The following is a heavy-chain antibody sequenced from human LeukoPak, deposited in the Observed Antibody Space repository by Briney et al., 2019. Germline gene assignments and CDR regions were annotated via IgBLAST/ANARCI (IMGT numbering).Heavy chain of an antibody. V-gene: IGHV1-18*01. Sequence: VASVKVSCKASGYTFTSYGISWVRQAPGQGLEWMGWISAYNGNTNYAQELQGRVTMTTDTSTSTAYMELRSLRSDDTAVYYCARIAYYYDSSVSGSFDYWGQGTLVTVSS. CDR1: GYTFTSYG. CDR2: ISAYNGNT. J-gene: IGHJ4*02. CDR3: ARIAYYYDSSVSGSFDY. D-gene: IGHD3-22*01.